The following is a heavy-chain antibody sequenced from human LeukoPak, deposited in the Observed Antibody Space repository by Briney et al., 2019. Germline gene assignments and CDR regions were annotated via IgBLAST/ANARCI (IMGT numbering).Heavy chain of an antibody. V-gene: IGHV3-30*02. J-gene: IGHJ4*02. CDR3: AKDHVTWGNRYFDH. D-gene: IGHD3-16*01. CDR1: GFTFSTYG. Sequence: GGSLRLSCAASGFTFSTYGMHWVRQAPGKGLEWVAFIGHDGTKIYYADSVQGRFIISRDNSKNTLYLEMNSLSGEDTALYYCAKDHVTWGNRYFDHWGQGTLGTVSS. CDR2: IGHDGTKI.